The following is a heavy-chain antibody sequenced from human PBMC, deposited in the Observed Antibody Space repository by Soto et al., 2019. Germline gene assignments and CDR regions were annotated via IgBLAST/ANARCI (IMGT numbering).Heavy chain of an antibody. CDR1: GGSVSSGGYY. D-gene: IGHD2-2*01. CDR3: ARDEGYCISTSCQRYGFDP. CDR2: IYYSGSA. J-gene: IGHJ5*02. Sequence: PSETLSLTCTVSGGSVSSGGYYWSWIRQHPGKGLEWIGYIYYSGSAYYNPSLKSRVTISVDTSKNQFSLKLSSVTAADTAVYYCARDEGYCISTSCQRYGFDPWGQGTLVNVSS. V-gene: IGHV4-31*03.